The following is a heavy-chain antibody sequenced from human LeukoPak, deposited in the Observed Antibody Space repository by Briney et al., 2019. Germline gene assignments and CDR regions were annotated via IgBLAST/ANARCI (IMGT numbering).Heavy chain of an antibody. CDR1: GFTFSTYS. V-gene: IGHV3-33*08. J-gene: IGHJ5*02. Sequence: GGSLRLSCAASGFTFSTYSMNWVRQAPGKGLEWVAVIWYDGSNKYYADSVKGRFTISRDNSKNTLYLQMNSLRAEDTAVYYCARGSSAVDPWGQGTLVTVSS. CDR3: ARGSSAVDP. D-gene: IGHD6-6*01. CDR2: IWYDGSNK.